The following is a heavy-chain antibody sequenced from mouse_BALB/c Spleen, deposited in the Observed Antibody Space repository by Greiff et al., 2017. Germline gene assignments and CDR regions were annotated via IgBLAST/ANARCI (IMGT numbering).Heavy chain of an antibody. CDR2: ISSGSSTI. V-gene: IGHV5-17*02. D-gene: IGHD2-1*01. Sequence: EVQLVESGGGLVQPGGSRKLSCAASGFTFSSFGMHWVRQAPEKGLEWVAYISSGSSTIYYADTVKGRFTISRDNPKNTLFLQMTSLRSEDTAMYYCARVNYGNSYYAMDYWGQGTSVTVSS. CDR1: GFTFSSFG. CDR3: ARVNYGNSYYAMDY. J-gene: IGHJ4*01.